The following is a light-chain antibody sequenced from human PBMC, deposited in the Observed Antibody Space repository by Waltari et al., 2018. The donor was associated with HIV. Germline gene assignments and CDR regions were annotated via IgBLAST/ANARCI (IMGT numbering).Light chain of an antibody. CDR3: CSYGGDDTLV. J-gene: IGLJ3*02. CDR1: STNVGGYSL. V-gene: IGLV2-23*01. CDR2: DDS. Sequence: QSALTQPASVSGSLGQSITISCTGASTNVGGYSLVSWYQNRPGQAPTLIIYDDSKRPLGISSRFSGSKSGNTASLTISGLQSEDEADYYCCSYGGDDTLVFGGGTKVTAL.